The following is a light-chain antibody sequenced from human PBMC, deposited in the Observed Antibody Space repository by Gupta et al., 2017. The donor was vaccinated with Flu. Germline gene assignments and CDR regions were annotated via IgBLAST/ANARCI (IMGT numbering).Light chain of an antibody. CDR1: QSVRT. Sequence: EIVMTQSPATLSVSPGERATLSCGASQSVRTLAWYQQKPGQAPRLLIYGSSTRATDVPARFSGSGSGTEFTLTISSLQSEDFAVYYCQQYNNWPFVTFGGGTKVEIK. CDR3: QQYNNWPFVT. J-gene: IGKJ4*01. CDR2: GSS. V-gene: IGKV3-15*01.